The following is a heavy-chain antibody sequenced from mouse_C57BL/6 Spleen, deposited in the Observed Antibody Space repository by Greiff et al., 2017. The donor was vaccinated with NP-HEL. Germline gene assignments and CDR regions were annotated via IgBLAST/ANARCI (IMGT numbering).Heavy chain of an antibody. CDR2: IDPSDSYT. Sequence: QVHVKQPGAELVKPGASVKLSCKASGYTFTSYWMQWVKQRPGQGLEWIGEIDPSDSYTNYNQKFKGKATLTVDTSSSTAYMQLSSLTSEDSAVYYCARREGRRRYFDYWGQGTTLTVSS. D-gene: IGHD3-3*01. CDR1: GYTFTSYW. V-gene: IGHV1-50*01. J-gene: IGHJ2*01. CDR3: ARREGRRRYFDY.